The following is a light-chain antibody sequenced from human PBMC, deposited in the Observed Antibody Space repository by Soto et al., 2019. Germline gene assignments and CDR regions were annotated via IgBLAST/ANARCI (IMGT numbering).Light chain of an antibody. CDR1: QNVSSN. Sequence: EIVMTQSPATLSVSLGERATLSCRASQNVSSNLAWYQQKPGQAPRLLIYGASTRATDVPARFSGSESGTEFTFTISSLQSEDFAVYYCQQYKNCPWTFGLGTKVEIK. V-gene: IGKV3-15*01. J-gene: IGKJ1*01. CDR3: QQYKNCPWT. CDR2: GAS.